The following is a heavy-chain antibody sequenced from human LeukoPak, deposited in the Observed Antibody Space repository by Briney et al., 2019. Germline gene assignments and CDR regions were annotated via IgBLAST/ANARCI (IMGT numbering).Heavy chain of an antibody. J-gene: IGHJ6*03. V-gene: IGHV1-2*02. Sequence: GASVKVSCKASGYTFTGYYMHWVRQAPGQGLDWMGWINPNSGGTKYPQKFQGRVTMTRDTSISTAYMELSRLRSDDTAVYYCARDYTFGGVIGTHPYYYYYYMDVWGKGTTVTISS. CDR3: ARDYTFGGVIGTHPYYYYYYMDV. D-gene: IGHD3-16*02. CDR1: GYTFTGYY. CDR2: INPNSGGT.